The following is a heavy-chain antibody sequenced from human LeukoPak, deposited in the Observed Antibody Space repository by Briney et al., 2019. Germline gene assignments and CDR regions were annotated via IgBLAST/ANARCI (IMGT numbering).Heavy chain of an antibody. CDR2: ISHDGSEE. V-gene: IGHV3-30*03. Sequence: GGSLRLSCAASGFTFSSHGMNWVRQAPGKGLEWVAIISHDGSEEYSADSVKGRFTISRDNAKNSLYLQMNSLRAEDTAVYYCARYPEGGYKGFDYWGQGTLVTVSS. J-gene: IGHJ4*02. CDR3: ARYPEGGYKGFDY. CDR1: GFTFSSHG. D-gene: IGHD5-24*01.